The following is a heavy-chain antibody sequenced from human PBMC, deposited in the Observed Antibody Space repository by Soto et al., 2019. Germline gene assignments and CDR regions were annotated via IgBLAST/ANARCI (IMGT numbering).Heavy chain of an antibody. CDR3: ARYPPGPSISTTTPRFSYYYYYMDV. D-gene: IGHD3-3*01. CDR2: IKQDGSEK. V-gene: IGHV3-7*01. J-gene: IGHJ6*03. CDR1: GFTFSSYW. Sequence: GGSLRLSCAASGFTFSSYWMSWVRQAPGKGLEWVANIKQDGSEKYYVDSVKGRFTISRDNAKNSLYLQMNSLRAEDTAVYYCARYPPGPSISTTTPRFSYYYYYMDVWGKGTTVTVSS.